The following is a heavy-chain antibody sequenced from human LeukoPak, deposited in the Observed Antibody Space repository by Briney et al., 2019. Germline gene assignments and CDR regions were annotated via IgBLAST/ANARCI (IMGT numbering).Heavy chain of an antibody. J-gene: IGHJ4*02. CDR2: IYHSGST. CDR1: GYSISSGYY. Sequence: PSETLSLTCTVSGYSISSGYYWGWIRQPPGKGLEWIGSIYHSGSTYYNPSLNNRVTISVDTSKNQFSLKLSSVTAADTAVYYCARSTVVNNLDYWGQGTLVTVSS. CDR3: ARSTVVNNLDY. D-gene: IGHD2-21*01. V-gene: IGHV4-38-2*02.